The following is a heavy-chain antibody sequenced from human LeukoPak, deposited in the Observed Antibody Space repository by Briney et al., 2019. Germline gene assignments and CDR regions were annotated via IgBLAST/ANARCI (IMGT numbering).Heavy chain of an antibody. V-gene: IGHV1-18*01. CDR3: ARGLTPWEVVVPAAIGY. CDR1: GYTFTSYG. Sequence: GASVKVSCKASGYTFTSYGISWVRQAPGQGLEWMGWISAYNGNTNYAQKLQGRVTMTTDTSTSTAYMELRSLRSDDTAVYYCARGLTPWEVVVPAAIGYWGQGTLVTVSS. D-gene: IGHD2-2*01. J-gene: IGHJ4*02. CDR2: ISAYNGNT.